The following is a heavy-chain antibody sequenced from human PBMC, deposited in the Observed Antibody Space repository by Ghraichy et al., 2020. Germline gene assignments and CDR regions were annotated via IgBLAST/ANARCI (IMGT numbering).Heavy chain of an antibody. CDR1: GFIFSGSG. V-gene: IGHV3-30*03. CDR2: ISYEGSDK. Sequence: GESLNISCAASGFIFSGSGMHWVRQAPGKGLEWVAVISYEGSDKYYADSVKGRFTISRDNSKNTLFLQMNSLRAEDTAVYFCATASSSWPRYFDYWGQGTLVTVSS. J-gene: IGHJ4*02. D-gene: IGHD6-13*01. CDR3: ATASSSWPRYFDY.